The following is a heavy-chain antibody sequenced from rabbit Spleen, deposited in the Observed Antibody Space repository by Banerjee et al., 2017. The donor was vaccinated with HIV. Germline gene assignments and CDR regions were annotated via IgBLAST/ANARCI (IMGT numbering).Heavy chain of an antibody. J-gene: IGHJ6*01. CDR3: TRDTGSSFSSYGMDL. CDR1: GFSFNNNDY. V-gene: IGHV1S40*01. Sequence: QSLEESGGDLVKPGASLTLTCTASGFSFNNNDYMCWVRQAPGKGLEWISCIAGSSSDFTYSATWAKGRFTISKTSSTTVTLQMTSLTVADTATYFCTRDTGSSFSSYGMDLWGPGTLVTVS. CDR2: IAGSSSDFT. D-gene: IGHD8-1*01.